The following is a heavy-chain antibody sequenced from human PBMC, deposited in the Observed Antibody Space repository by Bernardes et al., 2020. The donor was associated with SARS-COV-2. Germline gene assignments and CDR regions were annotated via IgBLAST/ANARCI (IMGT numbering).Heavy chain of an antibody. V-gene: IGHV4-59*08. CDR1: GGSISSYY. J-gene: IGHJ5*02. CDR3: ARLACSSTSCCQFDP. D-gene: IGHD2-2*01. CDR2: IYYSGST. Sequence: ETLSLTCTVSGGSISSYYWSWIRQPPGKGLEWIGYIYYSGSTNYNPSLKSRVTISVDTSKNQFSLKLSSVTAADTAVYYCARLACSSTSCCQFDPWGQGTLVTVSS.